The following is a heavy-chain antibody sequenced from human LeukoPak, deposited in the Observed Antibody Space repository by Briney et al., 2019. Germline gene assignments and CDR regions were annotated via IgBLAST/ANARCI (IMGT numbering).Heavy chain of an antibody. CDR2: ISGSGGST. J-gene: IGHJ4*02. CDR1: GFTFSSYA. V-gene: IGHV3-23*01. CDR3: AKEVIAVAGLLAFDY. Sequence: GGSLRHSCAASGFTFSSYAMSWVRQAPGKGLEWVSAISGSGGSTYHADSVKGRFTISRDNSKNTLYLQMNSLRAEDTAVYYCAKEVIAVAGLLAFDYWGQGTLVTVSS. D-gene: IGHD6-13*01.